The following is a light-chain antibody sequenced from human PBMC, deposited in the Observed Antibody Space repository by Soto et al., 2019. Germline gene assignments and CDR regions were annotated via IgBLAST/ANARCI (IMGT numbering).Light chain of an antibody. V-gene: IGKV3-20*01. CDR2: STS. CDR1: QSITSSY. J-gene: IGKJ1*01. CDR3: QQYGGSTGT. Sequence: EIVLTQSPATLSLSPGERATLSCRASQSITSSYLAWYQQRPGQIPRLLIYSTSSRTGGVPDRFSGSGSGTDFTLTISRLEPEEFAVYYCQQYGGSTGTFGQGTKV.